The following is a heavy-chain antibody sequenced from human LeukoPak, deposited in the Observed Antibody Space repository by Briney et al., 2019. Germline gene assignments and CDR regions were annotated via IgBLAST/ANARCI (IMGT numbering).Heavy chain of an antibody. V-gene: IGHV3-23*01. CDR2: ISGNGGRT. Sequence: PGRSLRLSCAASAFTFSTFAMSWVRQAPGKGLEWVSTISGNGGRTYYADSVKGRFTISRDNSKNTLYLQMNSLRVEDTAVYYCAKDRGEYCGGGTCWGALDIWGQGTMVTVSS. CDR3: AKDRGEYCGGGTCWGALDI. D-gene: IGHD2-15*01. J-gene: IGHJ3*02. CDR1: AFTFSTFA.